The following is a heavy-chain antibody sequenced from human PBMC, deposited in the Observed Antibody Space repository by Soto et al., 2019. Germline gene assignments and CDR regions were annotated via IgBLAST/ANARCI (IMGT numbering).Heavy chain of an antibody. J-gene: IGHJ4*02. D-gene: IGHD3-3*01. CDR2: IYYNGSP. CDR1: GGSISSSSNY. CDR3: ATITIFGVVPNYFDY. V-gene: IGHV4-39*01. Sequence: SETLSLTCTVSGGSISSSSNYWGWIRQPPGKGLEWIGSIYYNGSPYYNPSLKSRVTISVDTSKNQFSLKLSSVTAADTAVYYCATITIFGVVPNYFDYWGQGTLVTVSS.